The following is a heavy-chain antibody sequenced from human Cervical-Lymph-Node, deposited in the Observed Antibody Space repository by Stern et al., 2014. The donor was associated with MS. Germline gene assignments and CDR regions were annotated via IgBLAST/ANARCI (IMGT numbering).Heavy chain of an antibody. CDR3: ARDRYVSSLGAFDY. Sequence: VQLVESRAEVTKPGASVKISCKTSGYMFPSYAMHWVRQAPGQRLEWMGWINTDSGDTKYAQNLQGRFTITRDTSARTVYMELRSLTSEDTAVYFCARDRYVSSLGAFDYWGQGTLVTVTS. J-gene: IGHJ4*02. CDR2: INTDSGDT. V-gene: IGHV1-3*04. D-gene: IGHD3-16*02. CDR1: GYMFPSYA.